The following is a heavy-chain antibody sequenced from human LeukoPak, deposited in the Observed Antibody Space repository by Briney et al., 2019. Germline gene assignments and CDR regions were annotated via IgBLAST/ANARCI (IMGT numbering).Heavy chain of an antibody. Sequence: ASVKVSCKASAYSFTDYYMHWVRQAPGQGLEWMGWIHPNSGGTNYAQKCQGRVTMTRDTSISTAYMELSRLRSDDTAVYYCARGQYNYGRDWFDPWGQGTLVTVSS. CDR1: AYSFTDYY. D-gene: IGHD5-18*01. V-gene: IGHV1-2*02. J-gene: IGHJ5*02. CDR2: IHPNSGGT. CDR3: ARGQYNYGRDWFDP.